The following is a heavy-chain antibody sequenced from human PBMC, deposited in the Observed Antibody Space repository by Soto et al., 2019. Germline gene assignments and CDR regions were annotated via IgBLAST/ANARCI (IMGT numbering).Heavy chain of an antibody. Sequence: QVQLQQWGAGLLKPSETLSLTCAVYGGSFSGYYWTWIRQPPGTGLEWIGEINHSGSTNYNPSLKXXVPISVHTSKNQFSLKLTSVTAADTAVYYCATDKITGLFDYWGQGTLVTVSS. CDR2: INHSGST. V-gene: IGHV4-34*01. J-gene: IGHJ4*02. D-gene: IGHD2-8*02. CDR1: GGSFSGYY. CDR3: ATDKITGLFDY.